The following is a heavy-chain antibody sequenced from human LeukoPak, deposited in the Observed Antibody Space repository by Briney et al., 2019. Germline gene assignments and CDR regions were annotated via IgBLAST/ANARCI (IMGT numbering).Heavy chain of an antibody. D-gene: IGHD1-26*01. V-gene: IGHV4-38-2*02. CDR3: ARMGADYSWYFDY. Sequence: SETLSLTCTVSGYSVSSGYYWGWIRQTPGKGLEWIGSIFHSGTSYYNPSLRSRLTISVDTSKDQFTLRLSSVTAADTAVYYCARMGADYSWYFDYWGRGTLVTVSS. CDR1: GYSVSSGYY. J-gene: IGHJ4*02. CDR2: IFHSGTS.